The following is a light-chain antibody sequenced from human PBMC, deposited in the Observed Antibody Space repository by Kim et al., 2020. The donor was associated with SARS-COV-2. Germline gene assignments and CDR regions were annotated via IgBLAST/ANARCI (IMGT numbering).Light chain of an antibody. CDR3: CSYAGSSTSVV. J-gene: IGLJ2*01. V-gene: IGLV2-23*02. Sequence: QSITISCTGTSSDVGSYNLVSWYQQHPGKAPKRMIYEVSKRPSGVSKRFSGSKSGNTASLTISGLQAEDEADYYCCSYAGSSTSVVFGGGTQLTVL. CDR2: EVS. CDR1: SSDVGSYNL.